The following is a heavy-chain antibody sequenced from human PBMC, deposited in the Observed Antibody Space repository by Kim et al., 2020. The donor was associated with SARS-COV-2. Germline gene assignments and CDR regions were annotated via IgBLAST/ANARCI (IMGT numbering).Heavy chain of an antibody. CDR1: GFTFGDYA. Sequence: GGSLRLSCTASGFTFGDYAMSWFRQAPGKGLEWVGFIRSKAYGGTTEYAASVKGRFTISRDDSKSIAYLQMNSLKTEDTAVYYCTRAGTPDWGYSSGWSLGPFDAFDIWGQGTMVPVSS. V-gene: IGHV3-49*03. CDR3: TRAGTPDWGYSSGWSLGPFDAFDI. CDR2: IRSKAYGGTT. J-gene: IGHJ3*02. D-gene: IGHD6-19*01.